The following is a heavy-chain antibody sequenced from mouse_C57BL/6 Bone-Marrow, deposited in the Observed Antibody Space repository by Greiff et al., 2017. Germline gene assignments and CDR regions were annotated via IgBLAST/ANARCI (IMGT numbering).Heavy chain of an antibody. Sequence: QVQLQPGAELVRPGTSVKLSCKASGYTFTSYWMHWVKQRPGQGLEWIGVIDPSDSYTNYNQKFKGKATLTVDTSSSTAYMQLSSLTSEDSAVYYCARPIYYDYDVEDYYAMDYWGQGTSVTVSS. V-gene: IGHV1-59*01. J-gene: IGHJ4*01. CDR1: GYTFTSYW. CDR2: IDPSDSYT. D-gene: IGHD2-4*01. CDR3: ARPIYYDYDVEDYYAMDY.